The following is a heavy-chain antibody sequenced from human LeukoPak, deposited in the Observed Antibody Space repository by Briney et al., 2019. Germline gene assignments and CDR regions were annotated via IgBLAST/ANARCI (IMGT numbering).Heavy chain of an antibody. CDR1: GGSISSYY. J-gene: IGHJ4*02. D-gene: IGHD1-26*01. CDR3: ARQGGSPSNLDY. CDR2: IYHSGST. V-gene: IGHV4-59*08. Sequence: PSETLSLTCTVSGGSISSYYWSWIRQPPGKGLEWIGYIYHSGSTKYSPSLKSRVTISIDTSKNQFSLKLSSVTAADTAAYYCARQGGSPSNLDYWGQGTLVTVSS.